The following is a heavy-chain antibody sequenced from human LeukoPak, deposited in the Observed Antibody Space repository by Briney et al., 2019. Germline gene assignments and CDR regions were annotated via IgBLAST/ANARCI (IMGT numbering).Heavy chain of an antibody. Sequence: SETMSLTCTVSGGSVSSGSYYWSWIRQPPGKGLEWIGYIYYSGSTNYNPSLKSRVTISLDTSKNHFSLKLSSVTAADTAVYYCARGLFWYFDYWGQGTLVTVSS. D-gene: IGHD2/OR15-2a*01. CDR1: GGSVSSGSYY. CDR3: ARGLFWYFDY. CDR2: IYYSGST. V-gene: IGHV4-61*03. J-gene: IGHJ4*02.